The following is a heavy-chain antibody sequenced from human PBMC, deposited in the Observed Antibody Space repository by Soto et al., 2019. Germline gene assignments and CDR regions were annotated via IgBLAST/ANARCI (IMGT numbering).Heavy chain of an antibody. V-gene: IGHV4-39*02. CDR1: GGSISSSSYY. CDR3: ARDYGDNLSYYFDY. J-gene: IGHJ4*02. D-gene: IGHD4-17*01. Sequence: SETLSLTRTVSGGSISSSSYYWGLIRQPPGKGLEWIGSIYYSGSTYYNPSLKSRVTISVDTSKNQFSLKLSSVTAADTAVYYCARDYGDNLSYYFDYWGQGTLVTVS. CDR2: IYYSGST.